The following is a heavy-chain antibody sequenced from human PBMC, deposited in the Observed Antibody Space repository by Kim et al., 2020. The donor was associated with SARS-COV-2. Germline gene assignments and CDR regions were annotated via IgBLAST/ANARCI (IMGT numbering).Heavy chain of an antibody. J-gene: IGHJ4*02. CDR2: ISYDGSNK. CDR1: GFTFSSYA. Sequence: GGSLRLSCAASGFTFSSYAMHWVRQAPGKGLEWVAVISYDGSNKYYADSVKGRFTISRDNSKNTLYLQMNSLRAEDTAVYYCARARVGGYSGYDFDYWGQGTLVTVSS. D-gene: IGHD5-12*01. CDR3: ARARVGGYSGYDFDY. V-gene: IGHV3-30*04.